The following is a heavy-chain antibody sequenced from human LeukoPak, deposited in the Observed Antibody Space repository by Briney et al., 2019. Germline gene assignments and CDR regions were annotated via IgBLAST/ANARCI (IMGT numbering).Heavy chain of an antibody. CDR2: IYYSGTT. Sequence: SETLSLTCSVSGGSINSNSHHWDWLRQAPGKGREWIGNIYYSGTTSYNPSLKTRVTISVDTSKNQFSLRLSSVTAADTAVYYCARRGDILTDYAFDYWGQGTLVTVSS. CDR3: ARRGDILTDYAFDY. V-gene: IGHV4-39*01. CDR1: GGSINSNSHH. D-gene: IGHD3-9*01. J-gene: IGHJ4*02.